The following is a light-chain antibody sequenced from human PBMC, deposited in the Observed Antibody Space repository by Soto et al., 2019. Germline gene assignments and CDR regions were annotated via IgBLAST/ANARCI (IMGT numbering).Light chain of an antibody. J-gene: IGKJ4*01. V-gene: IGKV1-12*01. CDR3: QQSYRTPLT. CDR1: QDISHY. Sequence: DIQVTQSPSSVSASVGDRVTITCRASQDISHYLAWYQQKPGKAPKLLIYGASSLQSGVPSRFSGNGSGTDFTLTISSLQPEDFAIYYCQQSYRTPLTFGGGTKVDIK. CDR2: GAS.